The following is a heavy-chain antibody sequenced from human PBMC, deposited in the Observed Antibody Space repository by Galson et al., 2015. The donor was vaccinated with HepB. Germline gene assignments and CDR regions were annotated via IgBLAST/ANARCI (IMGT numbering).Heavy chain of an antibody. D-gene: IGHD1-26*01. CDR1: GDSVSSNSAA. CDR2: TDYRSKWHN. Sequence: CAISGDSVSSNSAAWNWIRQSPSIGLEWLGRTDYRSKWHNDYAVSVKSRMTISPDTSKDQFSLQLNSVTPEDTAVYYCSRQAATGGMDVWGQGTTVTVSS. J-gene: IGHJ6*02. V-gene: IGHV6-1*01. CDR3: SRQAATGGMDV.